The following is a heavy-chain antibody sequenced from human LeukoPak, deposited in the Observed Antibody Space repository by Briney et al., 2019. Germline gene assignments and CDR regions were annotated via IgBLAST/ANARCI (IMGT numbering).Heavy chain of an antibody. J-gene: IGHJ4*02. Sequence: PSQTLSLTCAVSGGSISSGGYSWSWIRQPPGKGLEWIGYIYHSGSTYYNPSLKSRVTISLDRSKNQFSLKLSPVTAADTAVYYCARVDYDSSGYYADYWGQGTLVTVSS. CDR2: IYHSGST. CDR3: ARVDYDSSGYYADY. V-gene: IGHV4-30-2*01. CDR1: GGSISSGGYS. D-gene: IGHD3-22*01.